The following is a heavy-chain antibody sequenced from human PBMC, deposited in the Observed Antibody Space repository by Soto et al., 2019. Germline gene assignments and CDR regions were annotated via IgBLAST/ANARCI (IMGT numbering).Heavy chain of an antibody. CDR2: ISGSGGST. Sequence: GSLRLSCAASGFTFSSYAMSWVRQAPGKGLEWVSAISGSGGSTYYADSVKGRFTISRDNAKNSLYLQMNSLRAEDTAVYYCARDIDYYDSSGYQDYWGQGTLVTVSS. D-gene: IGHD3-22*01. V-gene: IGHV3-23*01. CDR1: GFTFSSYA. J-gene: IGHJ4*02. CDR3: ARDIDYYDSSGYQDY.